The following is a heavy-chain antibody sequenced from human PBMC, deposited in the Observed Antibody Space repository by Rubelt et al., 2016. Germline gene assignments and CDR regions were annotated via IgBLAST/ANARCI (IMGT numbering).Heavy chain of an antibody. V-gene: IGHV1-69*06. D-gene: IGHD6-13*01. CDR1: GGTFSSYA. CDR3: ASGRSSRWPSELDP. Sequence: GAEVKKPGSSVKVSCKASGGTFSSYAISWVRQAPGQGLEWMGGIIPIFGTANYAQKFQGRVTITADKSTSTAYMELSSLRSEDTAGYYCASGRSSRWPSELDPWGQGTLVTVSS. J-gene: IGHJ5*02. CDR2: IIPIFGTA.